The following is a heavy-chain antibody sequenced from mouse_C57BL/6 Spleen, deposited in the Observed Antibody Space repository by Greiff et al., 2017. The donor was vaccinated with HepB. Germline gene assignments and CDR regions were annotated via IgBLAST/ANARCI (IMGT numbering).Heavy chain of an antibody. Sequence: QVHVKQPGAELVRPGSSVKLSCKASGYTFTSYWMHWVKQRPIQGLEWIGNIDPSDSETHYNQKFKDKATLTVDKSSSTAYMQLSSLTSEDSAVYYCARWGYEGESFAYWGQGTLVTVSA. J-gene: IGHJ3*01. V-gene: IGHV1-52*01. CDR2: IDPSDSET. CDR3: ARWGYEGESFAY. CDR1: GYTFTSYW. D-gene: IGHD2-2*01.